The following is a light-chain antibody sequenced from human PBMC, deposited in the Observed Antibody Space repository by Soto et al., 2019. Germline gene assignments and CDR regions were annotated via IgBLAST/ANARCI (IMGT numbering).Light chain of an antibody. CDR3: QQYNNWPPSIT. CDR2: GAS. J-gene: IGKJ5*01. V-gene: IGKV3-15*01. Sequence: EIVMTQSPATLSVSPGERATLSCRASQSVSSNLAWYQQKPGQAPRLLLYGASTRATGIPARFSGSGSGTECTLTISSLQSEDCAVYYCQQYNNWPPSITFGQGTRLEMK. CDR1: QSVSSN.